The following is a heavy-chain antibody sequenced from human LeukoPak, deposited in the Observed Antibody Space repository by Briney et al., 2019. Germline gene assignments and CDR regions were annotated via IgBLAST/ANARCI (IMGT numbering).Heavy chain of an antibody. Sequence: SETLSLTCTVSGGSISGYYWSWIRQPPGKGLEYSGYIYDSGITNYNPTLKSRVTISSDTSKNQFSLKVTSVTAADTAVYYCAREGSGWYALDYWGQGTLVTVSS. CDR1: GGSISGYY. V-gene: IGHV4-59*01. CDR3: AREGSGWYALDY. J-gene: IGHJ4*02. CDR2: IYDSGIT. D-gene: IGHD6-19*01.